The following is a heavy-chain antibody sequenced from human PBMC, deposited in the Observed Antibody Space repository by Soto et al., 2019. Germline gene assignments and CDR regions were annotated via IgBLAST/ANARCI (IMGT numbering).Heavy chain of an antibody. D-gene: IGHD6-13*01. Sequence: TLSLTCAVYGGSFSGYYWSWIRQPPGKGLEWIGEINHSGSTNYNPSLKSRVTISVDTSKNQFSLKLSSVTAADTAVYYCARGGIAAAGTYYYYYGMDVWGQGTTVTVSS. V-gene: IGHV4-34*01. CDR3: ARGGIAAAGTYYYYYGMDV. J-gene: IGHJ6*02. CDR1: GGSFSGYY. CDR2: INHSGST.